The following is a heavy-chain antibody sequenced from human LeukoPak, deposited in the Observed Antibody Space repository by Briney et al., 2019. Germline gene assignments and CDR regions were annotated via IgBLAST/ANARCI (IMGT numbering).Heavy chain of an antibody. J-gene: IGHJ6*02. CDR1: GGSISSYY. CDR3: ARGITRLYYYYGMDV. Sequence: PSETLSLTCTVSGGSISSYYWSWIRQPARKGLEWIGRIYTGGSTNYNPSLKSRVTMSVDTSKNQFSLKLSSVTAADTAVYYCARGITRLYYYYGMDVWGQGTTVTVSS. V-gene: IGHV4-4*07. CDR2: IYTGGST. D-gene: IGHD1-1*01.